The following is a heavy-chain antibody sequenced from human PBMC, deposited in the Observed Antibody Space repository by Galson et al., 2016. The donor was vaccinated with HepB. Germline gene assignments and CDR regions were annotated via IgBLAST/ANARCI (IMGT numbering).Heavy chain of an antibody. D-gene: IGHD5-24*01. CDR1: GFTFSSYW. Sequence: SLRLSCAASGFTFSSYWMSWVRQAPGKGLEWVANIKQDGTEKFYVDSVKGRFIISRDNAEQSLYLQMNSLRADDTAVYYCVRASRWVSDDWDQGTLVSVS. V-gene: IGHV3-7*03. J-gene: IGHJ4*02. CDR2: IKQDGTEK. CDR3: VRASRWVSDD.